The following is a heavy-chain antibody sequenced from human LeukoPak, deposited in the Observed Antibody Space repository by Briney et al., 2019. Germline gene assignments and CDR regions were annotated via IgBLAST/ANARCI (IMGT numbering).Heavy chain of an antibody. CDR1: GGSLSSGDYY. D-gene: IGHD2-2*01. Sequence: PSETLSLTCTVSGGSLSSGDYYWRWIRQPPGKGREWIGYIYYSGSTYYNPSRKSRVTISVHTSKNQFSLKLSAVTSADTAVYYCARVWYQLLAGWFDPWGQGTLVTVYS. V-gene: IGHV4-30-4*01. J-gene: IGHJ5*02. CDR2: IYYSGST. CDR3: ARVWYQLLAGWFDP.